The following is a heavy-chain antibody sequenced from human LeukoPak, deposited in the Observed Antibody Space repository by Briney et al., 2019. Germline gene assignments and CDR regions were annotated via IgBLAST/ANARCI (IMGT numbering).Heavy chain of an antibody. Sequence: GGSLRLSCAASAFTFRPYAMIWDRQAPGKGLEWVSTVSGSGGSTYYADSVKGRFTISRDNSNNTLYLEMNSLRAEDTAVYYCAKGAASRGYTYVANWGQGTLVTVSS. CDR2: VSGSGGST. CDR3: AKGAASRGYTYVAN. V-gene: IGHV3-23*01. J-gene: IGHJ4*02. CDR1: AFTFRPYA. D-gene: IGHD5-18*01.